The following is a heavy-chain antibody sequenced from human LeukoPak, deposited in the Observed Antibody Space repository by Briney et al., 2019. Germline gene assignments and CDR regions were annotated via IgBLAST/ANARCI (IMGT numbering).Heavy chain of an antibody. Sequence: GGSLRLSCAASGFTVSSNYMSLVRQAPGKGLEWVSVMYSGGSTYYADSVKGRFTISRDNSKNTLYLQMNSLRAEDTAVYYCARVWSLGYCSGGSCYPDDYWGQGTLVTVSS. CDR2: MYSGGST. CDR3: ARVWSLGYCSGGSCYPDDY. CDR1: GFTVSSNY. J-gene: IGHJ4*02. V-gene: IGHV3-53*01. D-gene: IGHD2-15*01.